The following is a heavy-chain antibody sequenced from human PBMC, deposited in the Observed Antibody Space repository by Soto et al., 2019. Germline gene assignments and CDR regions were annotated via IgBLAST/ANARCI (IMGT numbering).Heavy chain of an antibody. J-gene: IGHJ4*02. Sequence: GAPVKVSCKASGYTFNNYYMHWARQAPGQGLEWMGLIDPGGSGTSYKQKFQGRVTMTRDTSTSTVYLELSSLRSDDTAVYYCARDLARQNDFWGQGTLVTVSS. CDR3: ARDLARQNDF. CDR2: IDPGGSGT. CDR1: GYTFNNYY. V-gene: IGHV1-46*02.